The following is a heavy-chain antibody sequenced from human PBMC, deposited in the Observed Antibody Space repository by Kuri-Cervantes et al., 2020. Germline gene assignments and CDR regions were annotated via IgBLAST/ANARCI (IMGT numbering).Heavy chain of an antibody. CDR2: ISWSSGSI. Sequence: GGSLRLSCAASGFTFDDYAMHWVRQAPGKGLEWVSGISWSSGSIGYADSVKGRFTISRDNAKNSLYLQLNSLRAEDTAVYYCARGGKYCSGGSCYHERDYWGQGTLVTVSS. J-gene: IGHJ4*02. CDR1: GFTFDDYA. CDR3: ARGGKYCSGGSCYHERDY. D-gene: IGHD2-15*01. V-gene: IGHV3-9*01.